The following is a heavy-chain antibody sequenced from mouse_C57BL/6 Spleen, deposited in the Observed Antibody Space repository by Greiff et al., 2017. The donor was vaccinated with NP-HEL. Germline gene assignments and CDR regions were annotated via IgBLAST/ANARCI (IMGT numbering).Heavy chain of an antibody. D-gene: IGHD4-1*01. J-gene: IGHJ4*01. V-gene: IGHV5-12*01. Sequence: EVHLVESGGGLVQPGGSLKLSCAASGFTFSDYYMYWVRQTPEKRLEWVAYISNGGGSTYYPDTVKGRFTISRDNAKNTLYLQMSRLKSEDTAMYYCARTGTRAMDYWGQGTSVTVSS. CDR2: ISNGGGST. CDR1: GFTFSDYY. CDR3: ARTGTRAMDY.